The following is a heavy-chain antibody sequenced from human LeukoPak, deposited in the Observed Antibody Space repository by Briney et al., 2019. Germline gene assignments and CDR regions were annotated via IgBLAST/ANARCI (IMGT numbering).Heavy chain of an antibody. CDR3: AKGGTTAWTAVDY. CDR2: ISDSAGAT. J-gene: IGHJ4*02. Sequence: GGSLRLSCAASGFTFSNYAMTWVRQAPGKGLEWVSSISDSAGATYYADSVRGRFTISRDNSGSTLYLQINSLRADDTAVYYCAKGGTTAWTAVDYWGQGTLVTVSS. D-gene: IGHD1-7*01. V-gene: IGHV3-23*01. CDR1: GFTFSNYA.